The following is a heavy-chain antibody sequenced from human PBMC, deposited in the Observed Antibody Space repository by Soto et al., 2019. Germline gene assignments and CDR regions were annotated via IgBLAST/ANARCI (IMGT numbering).Heavy chain of an antibody. J-gene: IGHJ6*03. D-gene: IGHD3-16*01. CDR3: ARVMPLYYYYMDV. V-gene: IGHV1-69*02. CDR1: GGTFSSYT. CDR2: IIPILGIA. Sequence: VSCKASGGTFSSYTISWVRQAPGQGLEWMGRIIPILGIANYAQKFQGRVTITADKSTSTAYMELSSLRSEDTAVYYCARVMPLYYYYMDVWGKGTTVTVSS.